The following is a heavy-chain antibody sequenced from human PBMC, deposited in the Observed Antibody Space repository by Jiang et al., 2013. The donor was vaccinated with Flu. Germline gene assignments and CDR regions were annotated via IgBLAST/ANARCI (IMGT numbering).Heavy chain of an antibody. Sequence: GSGLVKPSETLSLTCTVSGGSISSSNYYWSWIRQPAGKGLEWIGRIYGSGTANYNPSLKSRVTMSVDTSKNQFSLSLRSVTAADTAVYYCVRGGLSSTPMDFWGQGTLVTVSS. V-gene: IGHV4-61*02. D-gene: IGHD2/OR15-2a*01. J-gene: IGHJ4*02. CDR1: GGSISSSNYY. CDR2: IYGSGTA. CDR3: VRGGLSSTPMDF.